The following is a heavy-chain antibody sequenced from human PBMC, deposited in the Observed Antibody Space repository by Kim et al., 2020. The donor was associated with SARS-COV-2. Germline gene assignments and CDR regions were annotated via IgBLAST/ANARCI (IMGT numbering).Heavy chain of an antibody. J-gene: IGHJ4*02. D-gene: IGHD3-22*01. CDR2: IIPIFGTA. Sequence: SVKVSCKASGGTFSSYAISWVRQAPGQGLEWMGGIIPIFGTANYAQKFQGRVTITADESTSTAYMELSSLRSEDTAVYYCARAGDYYDSSGYYPPSFDYWGQGTLVTVSS. CDR1: GGTFSSYA. CDR3: ARAGDYYDSSGYYPPSFDY. V-gene: IGHV1-69*13.